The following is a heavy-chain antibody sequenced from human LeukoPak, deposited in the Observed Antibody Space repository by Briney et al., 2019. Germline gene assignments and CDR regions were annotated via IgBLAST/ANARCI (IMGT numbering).Heavy chain of an antibody. D-gene: IGHD3-9*01. CDR1: GGSISSSSYY. CDR3: ARVAYILTGYSQSFDY. V-gene: IGHV4-39*07. CDR2: IYYSGST. Sequence: SQTLSLTCTVSGGSISSSSYYWGWIRQPPGKGLEWIGRIYYSGSTYYNPSLKCRVTISVDTSKNQFSLKLSSVTAADTAVYYCARVAYILTGYSQSFDYWGQGTLVTVSS. J-gene: IGHJ4*02.